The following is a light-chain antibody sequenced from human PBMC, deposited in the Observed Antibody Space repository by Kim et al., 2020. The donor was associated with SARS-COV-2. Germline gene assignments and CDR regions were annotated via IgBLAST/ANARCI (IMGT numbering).Light chain of an antibody. CDR3: QQYNNWPPLT. CDR1: QSVSNN. J-gene: IGKJ4*01. V-gene: IGKV3-15*01. Sequence: EIVMTQSPATLSVSPGERATLSCRASQSVSNNLAWYQQKPGHAPRLLIYGASTRATGIPARFSGSGSGTEFTLTISSLQSEDFAVYYCQQYNNWPPLTFGGGTKVDIK. CDR2: GAS.